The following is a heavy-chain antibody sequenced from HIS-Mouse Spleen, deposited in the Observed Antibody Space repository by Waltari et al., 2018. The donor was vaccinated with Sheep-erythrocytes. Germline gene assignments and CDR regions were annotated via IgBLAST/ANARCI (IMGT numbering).Heavy chain of an antibody. Sequence: EVQLVESGGGLVKPGGSLRLSCAASGFTFSNAWMSWVRQAPGKGLEWVGLIKSKTDGGTTDYAAPVKGRFTISRDDSKNTLYLQMNSLKTEDTAVYYCTTRKGAFDIWGQGTMVTVSS. CDR3: TTRKGAFDI. J-gene: IGHJ3*02. CDR2: IKSKTDGGTT. CDR1: GFTFSNAW. V-gene: IGHV3-15*01.